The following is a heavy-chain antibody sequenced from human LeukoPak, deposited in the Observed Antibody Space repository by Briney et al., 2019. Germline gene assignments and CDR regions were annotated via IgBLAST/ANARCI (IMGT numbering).Heavy chain of an antibody. CDR2: IYSGGGT. CDR3: ATEAGVD. Sequence: GGSLRLSCAASGFTVSKKYMTWVRQAPGKALEWVSSIYSGGGTYYADSVKGRFTISRDNSKNTLNLQMNSLRTEDTVVYYCATEAGVDWGQGTLVTVSS. V-gene: IGHV3-66*01. D-gene: IGHD6-13*01. J-gene: IGHJ4*02. CDR1: GFTVSKKY.